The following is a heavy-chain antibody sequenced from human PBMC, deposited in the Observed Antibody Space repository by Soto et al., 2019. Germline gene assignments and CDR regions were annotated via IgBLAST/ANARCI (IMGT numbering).Heavy chain of an antibody. CDR1: GFTFSDYW. J-gene: IGHJ4*02. D-gene: IGHD2-2*01. V-gene: IGHV3-7*03. CDR3: VKDGGYCSSSSCYAPRNLYFDS. Sequence: PGGSLRLSCAASGFTFSDYWMSWVRQAPGKGPEWVANIKFDGSVKQYVDSVRGRFTISRDNSKNSLFLQMNSLAAADTAVYYCVKDGGYCSSSSCYAPRNLYFDSWGQGTLVTVSS. CDR2: IKFDGSVK.